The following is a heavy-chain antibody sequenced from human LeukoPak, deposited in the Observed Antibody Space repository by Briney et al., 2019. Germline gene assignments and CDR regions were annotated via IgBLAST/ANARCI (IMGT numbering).Heavy chain of an antibody. CDR2: IYYCGST. CDR1: GGSISSYY. CDR3: ARAAVRPNWFDP. Sequence: KPSETLSLTCTVSGGSISSYYWSWIRQPPGKGLEWIGYIYYCGSTNYNPSLKSRVTISVDTSKNQFSLKLSSVTAADTAVYYCARAAVRPNWFDPWGQGTLVTVSS. V-gene: IGHV4-59*08. D-gene: IGHD3-10*01. J-gene: IGHJ5*02.